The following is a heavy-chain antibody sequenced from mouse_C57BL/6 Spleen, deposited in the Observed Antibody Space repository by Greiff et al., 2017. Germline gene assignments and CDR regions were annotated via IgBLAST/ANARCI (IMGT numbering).Heavy chain of an antibody. J-gene: IGHJ4*01. CDR1: GFTFSSYA. D-gene: IGHD2-4*01. V-gene: IGHV5-4*01. Sequence: EVQRVESGGGLVKPGGSLKLSCAASGFTFSSYAMSWVRQTPEKRLEWVATISAGGSYTYYPDNVKGRFTISRDNAKNNLYLQMSHLKSEDTAMYYCAREGDDYDGRSYYYAMDYWGQGTSVTVSS. CDR2: ISAGGSYT. CDR3: AREGDDYDGRSYYYAMDY.